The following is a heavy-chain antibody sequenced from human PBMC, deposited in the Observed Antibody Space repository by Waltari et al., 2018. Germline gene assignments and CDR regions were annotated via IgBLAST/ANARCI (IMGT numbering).Heavy chain of an antibody. D-gene: IGHD6-13*01. Sequence: QVHLVESGGGVVQPGGSLRLSCTASGFTFGTSAMHWCRRAPGKGLEWVAVISSDGADRRYSGSVQGRFTISRDNSKNTMYLDMDSLRAEDTAVYYCARDNPYSSSWITFFDTFDIWGQGTMVSVSS. V-gene: IGHV3-30-3*01. CDR3: ARDNPYSSSWITFFDTFDI. J-gene: IGHJ3*02. CDR2: ISSDGADR. CDR1: GFTFGTSA.